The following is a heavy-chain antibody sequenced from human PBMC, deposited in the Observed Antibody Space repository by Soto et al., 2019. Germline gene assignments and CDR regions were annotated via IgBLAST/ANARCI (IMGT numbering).Heavy chain of an antibody. J-gene: IGHJ5*02. D-gene: IGHD2-2*01. CDR1: GGSISSGDYY. CDR3: ARVVLSDIVLVPAAHNWFDP. Sequence: SETLSLTCTVSGGSISSGDYYWSWIRQPPGKGLEWIGYIYYSGSTYYNPSLKSRVTISVDTSKNQFSLKLSSVTAADTAVYYCARVVLSDIVLVPAAHNWFDPWGQGTLVTVSS. CDR2: IYYSGST. V-gene: IGHV4-30-4*01.